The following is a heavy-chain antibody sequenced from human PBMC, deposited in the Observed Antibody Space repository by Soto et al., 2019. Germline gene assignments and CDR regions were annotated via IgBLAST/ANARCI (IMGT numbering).Heavy chain of an antibody. D-gene: IGHD2-2*01. J-gene: IGHJ5*02. CDR3: AREVVVVPAARKNWFDP. CDR1: GYTFTSYA. CDR2: INAGNGNT. Sequence: GASVKVSCKASGYTFTSYAMHWVRQAPGQRLEWMGWINAGNGNTKYSQKFQGRVTITRDTSASTAYMELSSLRSEDTAVYYCAREVVVVPAARKNWFDPWGQGTLVTV. V-gene: IGHV1-3*01.